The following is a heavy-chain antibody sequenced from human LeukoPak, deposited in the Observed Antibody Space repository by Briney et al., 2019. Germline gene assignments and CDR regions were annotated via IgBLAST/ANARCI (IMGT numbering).Heavy chain of an antibody. CDR1: GFTFSRYG. V-gene: IGHV3-30*03. J-gene: IGHJ4*02. CDR3: ARGPHHYDASGPDY. D-gene: IGHD3-3*01. CDR2: TSFDGNNE. Sequence: PGKSLRLSCLTSGFTFSRYGMHWVRQAPGKGLEWVAVTSFDGNNENYADSVKGRFTISRDDSKNTLYLQMNRLRVEDTAMYYCARGPHHYDASGPDYWGQGTLVTVSA.